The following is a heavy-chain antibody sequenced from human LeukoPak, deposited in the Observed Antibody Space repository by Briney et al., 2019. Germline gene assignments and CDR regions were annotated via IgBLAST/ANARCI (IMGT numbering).Heavy chain of an antibody. V-gene: IGHV3-7*01. CDR1: GFTLSSYW. Sequence: GGSLRLSCAASGFTLSSYWMAWVRQAPGKGLEWVANIKQDGSEKYFVDSVKGRFTISRDNTKNSLYLQMNSLRAEDTAVYYCVKEPVRAVAGNAFDYWGLGALVTVSS. CDR2: IKQDGSEK. D-gene: IGHD6-19*01. J-gene: IGHJ4*02. CDR3: VKEPVRAVAGNAFDY.